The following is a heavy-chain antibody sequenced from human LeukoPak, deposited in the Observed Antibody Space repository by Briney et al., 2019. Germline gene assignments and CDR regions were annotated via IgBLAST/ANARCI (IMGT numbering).Heavy chain of an antibody. V-gene: IGHV4-30-4*01. D-gene: IGHD3-22*01. CDR3: ARGGFRDSSCYYYPPFDY. Sequence: SQTLSLTCTVSGGSISSGDYYWSWIRQRPAKGLEWIGYIYYSGSTYYNPSLKSRVTISVDTSKNQFSLKLSSVTAADTAVYYCARGGFRDSSCYYYPPFDYWGQGTLVTASS. CDR2: IYYSGST. CDR1: GGSISSGDYY. J-gene: IGHJ4*02.